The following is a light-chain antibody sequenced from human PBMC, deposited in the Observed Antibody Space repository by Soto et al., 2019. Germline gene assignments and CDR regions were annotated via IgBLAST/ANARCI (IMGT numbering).Light chain of an antibody. Sequence: EIVLTQSPATLSSFPGDRVTLSCRASQYINTRLAWYQHRPGQAPRLLIYQTSLRAAGIPARFIASGSGTNFTLTISDVQPEDFALYYCHQRQSWPRTFGQGTKVDIK. CDR1: QYINTR. J-gene: IGKJ1*01. CDR2: QTS. CDR3: HQRQSWPRT. V-gene: IGKV3-11*01.